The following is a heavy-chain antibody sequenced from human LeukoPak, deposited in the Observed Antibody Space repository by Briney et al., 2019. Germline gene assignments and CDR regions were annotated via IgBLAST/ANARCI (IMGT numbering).Heavy chain of an antibody. CDR3: AKDSVYYYGSGSYFDY. CDR2: ISYDGSNK. Sequence: PGGSLRLSCATSGFTFSSYGMHWVRQAPGKGLEWVAVISYDGSNKYYADSVKGRFTISRDNSKNTLYLQMNSLRAEDTAVYYCAKDSVYYYGSGSYFDYWGQGTLVTVSS. V-gene: IGHV3-30*18. J-gene: IGHJ4*02. CDR1: GFTFSSYG. D-gene: IGHD3-10*01.